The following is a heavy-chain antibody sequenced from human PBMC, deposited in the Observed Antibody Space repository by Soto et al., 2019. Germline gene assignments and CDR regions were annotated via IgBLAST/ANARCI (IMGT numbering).Heavy chain of an antibody. CDR2: IKSKTDGGTT. CDR3: TALPPGFCTNSNCYYNFDL. J-gene: IGHJ4*02. Sequence: GGSLRLSCAASGFTFSNAWMSWVRQAPGKGLEWVGRIKSKTDGGTTDYAAPVKDRFTISGDDSKNTLYLQMYSLKTEDTAVYYCTALPPGFCTNSNCYYNFDLWGQGT. V-gene: IGHV3-15*01. D-gene: IGHD2-8*01. CDR1: GFTFSNAW.